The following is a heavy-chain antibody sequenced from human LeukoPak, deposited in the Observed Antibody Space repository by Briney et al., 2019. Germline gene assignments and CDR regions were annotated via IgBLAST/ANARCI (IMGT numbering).Heavy chain of an antibody. CDR1: GFTFNQYG. CDR2: LSWNGGDT. V-gene: IGHV3-20*04. D-gene: IGHD3-16*02. J-gene: IGHJ6*03. Sequence: PGGSLRLSCAASGFTFNQYGMSWVRQAPGKGLEWVSSLSWNGGDTRYADSVKDRFTISRDNAKESLYLQMDSLRAEDTALYYCARRGYPYYYYMDVWGTGTTVTVSS. CDR3: ARRGYPYYYYMDV.